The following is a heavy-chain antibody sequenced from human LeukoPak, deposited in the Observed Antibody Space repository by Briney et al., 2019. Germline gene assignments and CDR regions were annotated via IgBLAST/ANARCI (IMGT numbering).Heavy chain of an antibody. J-gene: IGHJ4*02. CDR3: AKDKIVGSTGWYYFDY. Sequence: GGSLRLSCAASGFTFSDYYMSWIRQAPGKGLEWVSYISSSSSYTNYADSVKGRFTISRDNAKNSLYLQMNSLRAEDTAVYYCAKDKIVGSTGWYYFDYWGQGTLVTVSS. CDR2: ISSSSSYT. CDR1: GFTFSDYY. D-gene: IGHD6-19*01. V-gene: IGHV3-11*06.